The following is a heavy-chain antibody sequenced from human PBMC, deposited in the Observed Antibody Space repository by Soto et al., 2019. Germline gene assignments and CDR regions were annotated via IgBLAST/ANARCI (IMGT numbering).Heavy chain of an antibody. CDR1: GNSFITYW. J-gene: IGHJ4*02. CDR3: ARGFRNGGYVGFDY. Sequence: PGESLKISCQGSGNSFITYWIAWVRQMPGKGLEWMGIIYPDDSDTRYSPSFQGQVTISADKSISTAYLQWSSLEASDTATYYCARGFRNGGYVGFDYWGQGTLVTVSS. D-gene: IGHD5-12*01. CDR2: IYPDDSDT. V-gene: IGHV5-51*01.